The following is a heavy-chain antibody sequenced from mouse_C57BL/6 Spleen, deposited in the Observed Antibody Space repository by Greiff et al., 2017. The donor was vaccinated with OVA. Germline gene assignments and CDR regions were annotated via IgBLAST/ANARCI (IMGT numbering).Heavy chain of an antibody. D-gene: IGHD1-1*01. J-gene: IGHJ2*01. CDR2: IYPGSGST. CDR3: ARGNYYGSSYYFDY. Sequence: QLQLQQPGAELVKPGASVKMSCKASGYTFTSYWITWVKQRPGQGLEWIGDIYPGSGSTNYNEKFKSKATLTVDTSSSTAYMQLSSLTSEDSAVYYCARGNYYGSSYYFDYWGQGTTLTVSS. CDR1: GYTFTSYW. V-gene: IGHV1-55*01.